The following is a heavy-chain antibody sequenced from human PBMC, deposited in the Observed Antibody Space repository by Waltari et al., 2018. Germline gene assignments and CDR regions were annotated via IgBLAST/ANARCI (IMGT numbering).Heavy chain of an antibody. CDR2: VDPEDGET. CDR3: ATDKGGGRAFDI. CDR1: GYTFTDYS. V-gene: IGHV1-69-2*01. D-gene: IGHD1-26*01. Sequence: EVQLVQSGAEGKKPGATVKIAWKGSGYTFTDYSMNWVQQAPGKGLEWMGLVDPEDGETIYAEKFQGRVTITADTSTDTAYMELSSLRSEDTAVYYCATDKGGGRAFDIWGQGTMVTVSS. J-gene: IGHJ3*02.